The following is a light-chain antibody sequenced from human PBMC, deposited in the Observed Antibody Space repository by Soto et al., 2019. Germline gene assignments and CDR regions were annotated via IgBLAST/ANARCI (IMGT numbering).Light chain of an antibody. CDR3: QQYNSYSPWT. J-gene: IGKJ1*01. CDR2: DAS. CDR1: QSISSW. V-gene: IGKV1-5*01. Sequence: DIQMTQSPSTLSASVGDRVTITCRASQSISSWLAWYQQKPGKAPKLLIYDASSLESGVPSRFSGSGSGTEFTLTISSLXXXDFATYYCQQYNSYSPWTFGQGTKV.